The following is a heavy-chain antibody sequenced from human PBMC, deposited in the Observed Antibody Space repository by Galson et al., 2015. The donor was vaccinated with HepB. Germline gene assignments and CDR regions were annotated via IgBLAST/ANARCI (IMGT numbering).Heavy chain of an antibody. CDR3: AREGSYSPYDYVWGTYRYDAFDI. CDR1: GFAFYSYT. J-gene: IGHJ3*02. CDR2: ISSSSSYK. D-gene: IGHD3-16*02. V-gene: IGHV3-21*04. Sequence: SLRLSCATSGFAFYSYTMNWVRQAPGKGLEWVSSISSSSSYKYYADSLQGRFTISRDNAKNSLYLQMNSLRAEDTAVYYCAREGSYSPYDYVWGTYRYDAFDIWGQGTMVTVSS.